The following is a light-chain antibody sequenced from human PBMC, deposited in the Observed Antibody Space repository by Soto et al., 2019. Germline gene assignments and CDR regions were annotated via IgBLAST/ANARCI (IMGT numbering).Light chain of an antibody. CDR2: EVS. CDR1: SSDVGAYNY. V-gene: IGLV2-14*01. J-gene: IGLJ1*01. CDR3: SSYTRGSTNV. Sequence: QSVLTQPASVSGSPGQSITISCSGTSSDVGAYNYVSWYQQHPGKAPKLMLYEVSNRPSGVSNRFSGSKSGNTASLTISGLQAEDEADYYCSSYTRGSTNVFGTGTKLTVL.